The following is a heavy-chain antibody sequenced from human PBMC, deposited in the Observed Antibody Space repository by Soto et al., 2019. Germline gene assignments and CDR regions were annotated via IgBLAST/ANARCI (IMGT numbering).Heavy chain of an antibody. CDR3: ASLGCSSTSCYADYYYYYMDV. CDR2: ISAYNGNT. D-gene: IGHD2-2*01. J-gene: IGHJ6*03. Sequence: GASVKVSCKASGYTFTSYGISWVRQAPGQGLEWMGWISAYNGNTNYAQKLQGRVTMTTDTSTSTAYMELRSLRSDDTAVYYCASLGCSSTSCYADYYYYYMDVWGKGTTVTVSS. CDR1: GYTFTSYG. V-gene: IGHV1-18*01.